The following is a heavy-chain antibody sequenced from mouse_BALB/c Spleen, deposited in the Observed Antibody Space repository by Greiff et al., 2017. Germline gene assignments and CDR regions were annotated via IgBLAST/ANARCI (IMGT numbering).Heavy chain of an antibody. D-gene: IGHD2-1*01. CDR1: GFTFTDYY. Sequence: EVQLVESGGGLVQPGGSLRLSCAPSGFTFTDYYMSWVRQTPGKALEWLGFIRNKANGYTTEYSASVKGRFTIYRDNSQSILYLQMNTLRAEDSATYYCARDSVYGNWCAYWGQGTLVTVSA. CDR2: IRNKANGYTT. V-gene: IGHV7-3*02. J-gene: IGHJ3*01. CDR3: ARDSVYGNWCAY.